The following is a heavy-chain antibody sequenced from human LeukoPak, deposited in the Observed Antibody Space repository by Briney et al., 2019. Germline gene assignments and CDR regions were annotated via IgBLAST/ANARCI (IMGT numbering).Heavy chain of an antibody. CDR3: AREGTIPTFDY. Sequence: ASVKVSCKAFGYTFTSNYMHWVRQAPGQGLEWMGIINPSGGSTSYAQKFQGRVTMTRDMSTSTVYMELSSLRSEDTAVYYCAREGTIPTFDYWGQGTLVTVSS. J-gene: IGHJ4*02. V-gene: IGHV1-46*01. CDR1: GYTFTSNY. CDR2: INPSGGST. D-gene: IGHD1-7*01.